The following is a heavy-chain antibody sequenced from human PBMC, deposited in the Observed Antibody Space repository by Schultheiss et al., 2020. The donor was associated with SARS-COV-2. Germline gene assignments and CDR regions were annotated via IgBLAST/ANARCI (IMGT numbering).Heavy chain of an antibody. J-gene: IGHJ4*02. D-gene: IGHD1-14*01. V-gene: IGHV3-30-3*01. CDR3: ARRMGGTKDY. CDR1: GFTFSSYA. Sequence: GGSLRLSCAASGFTFSSYAMHWVRQAPGKGLEWVAVISYDGSNKYYADSVKGRFTISRDNSKNSLYLQMNSLRAEDTALYYCARRMGGTKDYWGQGTLVTVSS. CDR2: ISYDGSNK.